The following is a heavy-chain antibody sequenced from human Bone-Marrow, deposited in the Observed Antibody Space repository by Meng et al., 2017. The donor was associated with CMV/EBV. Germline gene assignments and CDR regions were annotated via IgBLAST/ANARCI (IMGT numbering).Heavy chain of an antibody. CDR2: IIPIFGTA. V-gene: IGHV1-69*05. Sequence: SVKVSCKASGGTFSSYAISWVQQAPGQGLEWMGGIIPIFGTANYAQKFQGRVTITTDESTSTAYMELSSLRSEDTAVYYCARVTGRRRLNYYYYGMDVWGQGTTVTVSS. D-gene: IGHD6-25*01. CDR1: GGTFSSYA. J-gene: IGHJ6*02. CDR3: ARVTGRRRLNYYYYGMDV.